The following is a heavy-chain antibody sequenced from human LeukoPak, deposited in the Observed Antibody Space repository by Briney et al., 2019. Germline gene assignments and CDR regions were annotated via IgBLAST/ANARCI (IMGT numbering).Heavy chain of an antibody. Sequence: KPSQTLSLTCAVSGGSISSGGYSWSWIRQPPGKGLEWIGYIYHSGSTYYNPSLKSRVTISVDRSKNQFSLKLSSVTAADTAVYYCARRYSSSWFFDYWGQGTLVTVSS. CDR2: IYHSGST. CDR3: ARRYSSSWFFDY. D-gene: IGHD6-13*01. V-gene: IGHV4-30-2*01. CDR1: GGSISSGGYS. J-gene: IGHJ4*02.